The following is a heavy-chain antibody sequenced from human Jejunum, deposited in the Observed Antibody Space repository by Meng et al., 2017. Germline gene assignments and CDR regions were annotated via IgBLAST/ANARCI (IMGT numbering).Heavy chain of an antibody. D-gene: IGHD3-22*01. CDR3: ARYAYDTSGYPFLPV. V-gene: IGHV3-21*01. CDR2: ISGSSSSR. J-gene: IGHJ6*02. CDR1: GFTFSSYS. Sequence: GGSLRLSCAASGFTFSSYSMNWVRQAPGKGLEWVSSISGSSSSRYYADSVKSRFTISRDNGKNSLYLQMNSLRAEDTAVYYCARYAYDTSGYPFLPVWGQGTTVTVSS.